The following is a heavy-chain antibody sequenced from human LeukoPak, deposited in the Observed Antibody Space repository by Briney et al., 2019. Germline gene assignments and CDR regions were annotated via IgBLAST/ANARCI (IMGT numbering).Heavy chain of an antibody. CDR2: IYHSGST. CDR3: ARDSEGSNWPFDY. J-gene: IGHJ4*02. D-gene: IGHD1-1*01. Sequence: PSETLSLTCAVSGGSISSSNWWSWVRQPPGKGLEWIGEIYHSGSTNYNPSLKSRVTISVDKSKNQFSLKLSSVTAADTAVYYCARDSEGSNWPFDYWGQGTLVTVSS. CDR1: GGSISSSNW. V-gene: IGHV4-4*02.